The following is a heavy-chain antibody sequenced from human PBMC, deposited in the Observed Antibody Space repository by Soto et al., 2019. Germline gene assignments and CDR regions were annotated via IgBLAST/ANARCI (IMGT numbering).Heavy chain of an antibody. CDR3: ATSRISIAVAGETEYYFDY. V-gene: IGHV1-2*04. CDR2: INPNSGYT. Sequence: GASVKVSCKASGYIFTGYYMHWVRQAPGQGLEWMGWINPNSGYTNYTQKFQGWVTMTRDTSISTAYMELSRLRSDDTAVYYCATSRISIAVAGETEYYFDYWGQGTPVTVSS. J-gene: IGHJ4*02. D-gene: IGHD6-19*01. CDR1: GYIFTGYY.